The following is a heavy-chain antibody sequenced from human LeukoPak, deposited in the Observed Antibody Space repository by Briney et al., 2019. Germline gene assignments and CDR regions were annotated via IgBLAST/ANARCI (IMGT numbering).Heavy chain of an antibody. J-gene: IGHJ3*02. CDR1: GFTVSSNY. CDR2: IYSGGST. Sequence: GGSLRLSCAASGFTVSSNYMSWVRQAPGKGLEWVSVIYSGGSTYYADSVKGRFTISRHNSKNTLYLQMNSLRAEDTAVYYCARAYYDILTGPNAFDIWGLGTMVTVSS. CDR3: ARAYYDILTGPNAFDI. D-gene: IGHD3-9*01. V-gene: IGHV3-53*04.